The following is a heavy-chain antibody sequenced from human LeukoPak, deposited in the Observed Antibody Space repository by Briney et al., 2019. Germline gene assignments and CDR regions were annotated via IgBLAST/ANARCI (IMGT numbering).Heavy chain of an antibody. V-gene: IGHV4-39*07. J-gene: IGHJ6*02. CDR1: GGSISSSSYY. Sequence: SETLSLTCTVSGGSISSSSYYWGWIRQPPGKGLEWIGSIYYSGSTYYNPSLKSRVTISVDTSKNQFSLKLSSVTAADTAVYYCARAQGLDYYYGMDVWGQGTTVTVSS. CDR3: ARAQGLDYYYGMDV. CDR2: IYYSGST. D-gene: IGHD3-22*01.